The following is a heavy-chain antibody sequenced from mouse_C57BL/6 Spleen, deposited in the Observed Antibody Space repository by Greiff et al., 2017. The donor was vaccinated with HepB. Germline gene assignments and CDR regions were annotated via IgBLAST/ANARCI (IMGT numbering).Heavy chain of an antibody. D-gene: IGHD1-1*01. Sequence: EVMLVESGGGLVQPGGSLKLSCAASGFTFSDYGMAWVRQAPRKGPEWVAFISNLAYSIYYADTVTGRFTISRENAKNTLYLEMSSLRSEDTAMYYCARHRITTVVATGYFDVWGTGTTVTVSS. CDR2: ISNLAYSI. CDR1: GFTFSDYG. J-gene: IGHJ1*03. V-gene: IGHV5-15*01. CDR3: ARHRITTVVATGYFDV.